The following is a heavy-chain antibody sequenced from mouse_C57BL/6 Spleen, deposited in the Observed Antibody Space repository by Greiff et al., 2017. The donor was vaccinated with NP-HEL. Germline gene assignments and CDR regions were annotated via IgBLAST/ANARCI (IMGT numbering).Heavy chain of an antibody. CDR1: GYTFTSYW. D-gene: IGHD1-1*01. CDR3: ARRDYGRGFAY. V-gene: IGHV1-55*01. J-gene: IGHJ3*01. Sequence: QVQLKQSGAELVKPGASVKMSCKASGYTFTSYWITWVKQRPGQGLEWIGDIYPGSGSTNYNEKFKSKATLTVDTSSSTAYMQLSSLTSEDSAVYYCARRDYGRGFAYWGQGTLVTVSA. CDR2: IYPGSGST.